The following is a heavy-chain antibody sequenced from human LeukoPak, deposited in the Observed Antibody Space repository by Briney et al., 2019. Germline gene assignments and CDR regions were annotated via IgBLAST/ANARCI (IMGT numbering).Heavy chain of an antibody. Sequence: SETLSLTCTVTGASVNSDSYYWSWIRQPPGQGLEWIGYIFNSGTTYYIPSLRSRVIISLDTSKNQFSLMMSSVTAADTAVYFCADTYGNWGQGTLVTVSS. CDR1: GASVNSDSYY. J-gene: IGHJ4*02. CDR3: ADTYGN. D-gene: IGHD5-18*01. CDR2: IFNSGTT. V-gene: IGHV4-30-4*08.